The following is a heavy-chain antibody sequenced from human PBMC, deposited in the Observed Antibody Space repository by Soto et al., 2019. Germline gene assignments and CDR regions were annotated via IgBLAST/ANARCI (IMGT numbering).Heavy chain of an antibody. CDR1: GFTFSSSG. V-gene: IGHV3-23*01. D-gene: IGHD4-17*01. J-gene: IGHJ3*01. Sequence: EGQLLQSGGGLVQPGESLRLSCAASGFTFSSSGMSWVRQAPGKGLEWVSSISIRGDYRYYADSVKGRFTIYRDNSKNTLYLQMSSLTAEDTALYYCANHGGFDFWGQGTMVAVSS. CDR2: ISIRGDYR. CDR3: ANHGGFDF.